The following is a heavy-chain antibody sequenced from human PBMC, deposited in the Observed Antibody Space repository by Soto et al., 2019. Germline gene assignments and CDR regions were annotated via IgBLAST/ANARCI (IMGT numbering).Heavy chain of an antibody. Sequence: QVQLQESGPGLGKPSQTLSLTCTVSGGSINRGGYYSTCIRQHPGKGLEWIGSVYYSGSTTYNPALKSRVTLSVDTSKNQFSLKLSSVSAADTAVYYCARGDGGNVSFDYWGQGTLVTVSS. V-gene: IGHV4-31*03. CDR2: VYYSGST. D-gene: IGHD2-15*01. J-gene: IGHJ4*02. CDR1: GGSINRGGYY. CDR3: ARGDGGNVSFDY.